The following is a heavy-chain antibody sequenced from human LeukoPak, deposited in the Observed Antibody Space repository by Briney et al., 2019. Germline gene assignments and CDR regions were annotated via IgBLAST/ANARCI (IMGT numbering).Heavy chain of an antibody. CDR1: GFTIDSNY. J-gene: IGHJ6*02. CDR2: VYGGGST. D-gene: IGHD3-3*01. CDR3: ARETTWSGYYTRYFYYGMDV. V-gene: IGHV3-66*02. Sequence: GGSLRLSCAASGFTIDSNYMYWVRQAPGKGLEWVSVVYGGGSTYYADSMKGRFTISRDNSKNTLYLQMNSLKTDDTAVYFCARETTWSGYYTRYFYYGMDVWGQGTTVTVSS.